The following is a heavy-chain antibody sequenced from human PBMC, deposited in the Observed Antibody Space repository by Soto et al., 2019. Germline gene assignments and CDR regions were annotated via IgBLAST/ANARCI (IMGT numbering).Heavy chain of an antibody. CDR3: ARGQGNYYDSSGYYYDFFFDY. D-gene: IGHD3-22*01. CDR1: GGSISSYY. J-gene: IGHJ4*02. CDR2: IYYSGST. V-gene: IGHV4-59*01. Sequence: SETLSLTCTVAGGSISSYYWSWIRQPPGKGLEWIGYIYYSGSTNYNPSLKSRVTISVDTSKNQFSLKLSSVTAADTAVYYCARGQGNYYDSSGYYYDFFFDYWGQGTLVTVSS.